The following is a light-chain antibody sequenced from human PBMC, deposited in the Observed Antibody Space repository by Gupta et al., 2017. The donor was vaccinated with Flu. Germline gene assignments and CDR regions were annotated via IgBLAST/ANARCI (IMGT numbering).Light chain of an antibody. CDR1: QSLLYRSDNKNY. V-gene: IGKV4-1*01. CDR2: WAS. Sequence: DIEMTQSPDSLAVSLGERATINCKSSQSLLYRSDNKNYLAWYQQKPGQPPKLLIYWASSRQYGVPDRFSGSGSGTDFSLTISSLQAEDVAVYFFQQYYSPLLYSFGQGTKLEI. J-gene: IGKJ2*03. CDR3: QQYYSPLLYS.